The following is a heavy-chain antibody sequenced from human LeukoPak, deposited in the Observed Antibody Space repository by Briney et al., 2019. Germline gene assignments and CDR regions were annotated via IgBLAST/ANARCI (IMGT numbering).Heavy chain of an antibody. Sequence: PGGSLRLSCAASPFTFPTYGMIWVRQAPGKGLGWVSSITESGDNTYYADSVKGRFTISRDNSKNTLYLQMNSLRAEDTAVYYCAAKTRLSAVTSYYYVDVWGKGTTATVSS. J-gene: IGHJ6*03. D-gene: IGHD3-10*01. CDR2: ITESGDNT. V-gene: IGHV3-23*01. CDR1: PFTFPTYG. CDR3: AAKTRLSAVTSYYYVDV.